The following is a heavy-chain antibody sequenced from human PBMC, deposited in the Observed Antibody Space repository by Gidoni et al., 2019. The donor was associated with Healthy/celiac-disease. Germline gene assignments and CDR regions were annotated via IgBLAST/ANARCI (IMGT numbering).Heavy chain of an antibody. V-gene: IGHV4-59*01. CDR2: IYYSGST. Sequence: QVQLQASGPGLVKPSATLSLTCTVSGGSISSYYWSWIRQPPGKGLEWIGYIYYSGSTNYNPSLKSRVTISVDTSKNQFSLKLSSVTAADTAVYYCARGPASGWYFNYWGQGTLVTVSS. CDR1: GGSISSYY. J-gene: IGHJ4*02. CDR3: ARGPASGWYFNY. D-gene: IGHD6-19*01.